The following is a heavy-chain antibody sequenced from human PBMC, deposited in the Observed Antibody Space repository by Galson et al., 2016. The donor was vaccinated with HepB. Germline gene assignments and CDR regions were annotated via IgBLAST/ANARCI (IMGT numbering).Heavy chain of an antibody. CDR2: ISGSGYNT. D-gene: IGHD6-19*01. CDR3: AKSQPGYSSGWYTLPIDAFDI. CDR1: GFTFSSYA. Sequence: SLRLSCAASGFTFSSYAMSWVRQAPGKGLEWVSTISGSGYNTYYADSVKGRFTISRDNSKNTLYLQMNSLRAEETAVYYCAKSQPGYSSGWYTLPIDAFDIWGQGTMVTVSS. V-gene: IGHV3-23*01. J-gene: IGHJ3*02.